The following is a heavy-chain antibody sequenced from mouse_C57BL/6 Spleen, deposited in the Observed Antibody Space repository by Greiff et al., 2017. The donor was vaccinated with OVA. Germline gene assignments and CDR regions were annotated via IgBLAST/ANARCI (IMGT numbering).Heavy chain of an antibody. CDR1: GYTFTSYW. Sequence: VQLQQSGAELVKPGASVKMSCKASGYTFTSYWLTWVKQRPGQGLEWIGDIYPGSGSTNYNEKFKSKATLTVDTSSSTAYMQLSSLTSEDSAVYYCARWNGKGAMDYWGQGTSVTVSS. CDR2: IYPGSGST. J-gene: IGHJ4*01. V-gene: IGHV1-55*01. CDR3: ARWNGKGAMDY. D-gene: IGHD1-2*01.